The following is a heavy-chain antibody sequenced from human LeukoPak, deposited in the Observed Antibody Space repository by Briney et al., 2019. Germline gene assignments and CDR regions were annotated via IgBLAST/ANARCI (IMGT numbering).Heavy chain of an antibody. V-gene: IGHV1-69*13. CDR2: IIPIFGTA. J-gene: IGHJ4*02. CDR3: ARGIAAAGLPSGY. CDR1: GGTFSSYA. Sequence: SVKVSCKASGGTFSSYAISWVRQAPGQGLEWMGGIIPIFGTANYAQKFQGRVTITADESTSTVYMELSSLRSEDTAVYHCARGIAAAGLPSGYWGQGTLVTVSS. D-gene: IGHD6-13*01.